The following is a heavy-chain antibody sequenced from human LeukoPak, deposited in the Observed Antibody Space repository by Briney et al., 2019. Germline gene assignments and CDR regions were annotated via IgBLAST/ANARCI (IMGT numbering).Heavy chain of an antibody. CDR2: ISGDGGST. J-gene: IGHJ4*02. CDR3: AKDFELWLPSYYFDY. D-gene: IGHD5-18*01. V-gene: IGHV3-43*02. CDR1: GFTFDDYA. Sequence: GGSLRLSCAASGFTFDDYAMHWVRQAPGKGLEWVSPISGDGGSTYYADSVKGRFTISRDNSKNSLYLQMNSLRTEDTALYYCAKDFELWLPSYYFDYWGQGTLVTVSS.